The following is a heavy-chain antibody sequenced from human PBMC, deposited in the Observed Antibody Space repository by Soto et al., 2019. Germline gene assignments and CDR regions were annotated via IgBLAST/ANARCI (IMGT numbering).Heavy chain of an antibody. D-gene: IGHD6-19*01. CDR2: ISYDGSNK. V-gene: IGHV3-30*18. CDR1: GFTFSSYG. J-gene: IGHJ4*02. Sequence: QVQLVESGGGVVQPGRSLRLSCAASGFTFSSYGMHWVRQAPGKGLEWVAVISYDGSNKYYADSVKGRFTITRDNSKNTLYLQMNSLRAEDTAVYYCAKVRGSGRLHYYFDYWGQGTLVTVSS. CDR3: AKVRGSGRLHYYFDY.